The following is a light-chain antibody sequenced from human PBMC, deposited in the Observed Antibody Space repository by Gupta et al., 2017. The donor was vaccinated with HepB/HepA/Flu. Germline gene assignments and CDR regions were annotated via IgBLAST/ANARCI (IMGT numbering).Light chain of an antibody. CDR2: RNN. CDR1: SSNIGSNY. J-gene: IGLJ2*01. Sequence: SVLPQPSSASGTPGQRVTIPCSGSSSNIGSNYVYWYQQRPGTAPKLFIYRNNQRPSGVPDRFSGSKSGTSASLAISGLQAEDEADYYCAAWDDSRSGVVFGGGTKVTVL. CDR3: AAWDDSRSGVV. V-gene: IGLV1-47*01.